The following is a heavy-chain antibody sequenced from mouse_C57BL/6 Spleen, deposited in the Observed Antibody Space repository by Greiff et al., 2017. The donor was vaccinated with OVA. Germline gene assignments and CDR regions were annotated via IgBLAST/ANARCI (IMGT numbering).Heavy chain of an antibody. CDR2: IDPETGGT. J-gene: IGHJ2*01. V-gene: IGHV1-15*01. CDR3: TRKDYYGSSDY. Sequence: VQLQQSGAELVRPGASVTLSCKASGYTFTDYEMHWVKQTPVHGLEWIGAIDPETGGTAYNQKFKGKAILTADKSSSTAYMELRSLTSEDSAVYYCTRKDYYGSSDYWGQGTTLTLSS. D-gene: IGHD1-1*01. CDR1: GYTFTDYE.